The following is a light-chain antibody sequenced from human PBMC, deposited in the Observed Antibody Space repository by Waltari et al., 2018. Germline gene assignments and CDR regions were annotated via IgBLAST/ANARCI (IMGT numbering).Light chain of an antibody. Sequence: EIVLTQSPGTLSLSPGERATLSCRASQAFSSSYLAWYQQKPGQAPRLLIYGASSRATGIPDRCSGSGSGTDFTLTISRLEPEDFALYYCQQYGDSLITFGQGTRLEIK. CDR3: QQYGDSLIT. J-gene: IGKJ5*01. CDR2: GAS. CDR1: QAFSSSY. V-gene: IGKV3-20*01.